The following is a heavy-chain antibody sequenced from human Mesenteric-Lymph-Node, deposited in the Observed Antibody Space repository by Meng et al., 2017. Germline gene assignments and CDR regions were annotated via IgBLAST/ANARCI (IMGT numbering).Heavy chain of an antibody. Sequence: ETLSLTCAVYGGSFSGYYWSWIRQPPGKGLEWVANINEDGTEIYYVDSVEGRFTIPRDNAQNSLYLQMNSLRAEDTAMYYCASYSVGWWGWGQGTLVTVSS. CDR2: INEDGTEI. V-gene: IGHV3-7*01. CDR3: ASYSVGWWG. D-gene: IGHD5/OR15-5a*01. CDR1: GGSFSGYY. J-gene: IGHJ1*01.